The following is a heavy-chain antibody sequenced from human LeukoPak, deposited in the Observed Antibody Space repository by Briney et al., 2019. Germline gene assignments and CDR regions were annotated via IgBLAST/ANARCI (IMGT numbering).Heavy chain of an antibody. V-gene: IGHV3-48*03. Sequence: GGSLRLSCAASGFTFSSYEMNWVRQATGKGLEWVSYISSSGSTKYYADSVKGRFTISRDNAKNSLYLQMNSLRAEDTAVYYCARSQGYYDSSGYYVRWGQGTLVTVSS. J-gene: IGHJ4*02. CDR2: ISSSGSTK. CDR3: ARSQGYYDSSGYYVR. CDR1: GFTFSSYE. D-gene: IGHD3-22*01.